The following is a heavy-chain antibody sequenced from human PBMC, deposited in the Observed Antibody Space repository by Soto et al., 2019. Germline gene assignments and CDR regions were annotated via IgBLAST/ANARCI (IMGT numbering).Heavy chain of an antibody. CDR2: IHYSGST. V-gene: IGHV4-31*03. Sequence: QVQLQESGPRLVKPSQTLSLTCTVSGGSISSGAYYWSWLRQHPGKGLEWIGYIHYSGSTHYNPSLQSRVTISMDTSNNQFSLKMSSVTAADTAVYYCASDRGHYVWRTLRTYGLDVWGQGTTVTVSS. CDR3: ASDRGHYVWRTLRTYGLDV. J-gene: IGHJ6*02. D-gene: IGHD3-16*01. CDR1: GGSISSGAYY.